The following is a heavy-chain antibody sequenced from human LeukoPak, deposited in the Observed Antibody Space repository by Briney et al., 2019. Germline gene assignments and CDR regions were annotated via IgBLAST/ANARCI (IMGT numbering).Heavy chain of an antibody. CDR1: GFSFSSYE. CDR2: IGSSGSTV. J-gene: IGHJ3*02. D-gene: IGHD4-17*01. V-gene: IGHV3-48*03. CDR3: ARDTLVYADSPDAFDI. Sequence: HPGGSLRLSCAASGFSFSSYEMNWVRQAPGKGLEWVSYIGSSGSTVYYADSVKGRFTISRDNAKNSLYLQMNILRDEDTAVYYCARDTLVYADSPDAFDIWGQGTMVTVSS.